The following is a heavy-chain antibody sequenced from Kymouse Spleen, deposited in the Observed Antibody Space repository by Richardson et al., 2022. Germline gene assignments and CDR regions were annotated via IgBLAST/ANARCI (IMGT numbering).Heavy chain of an antibody. D-gene: IGHD1-7*01. CDR3: ARHSRITGTFDAFDI. CDR1: GGSISSSSYY. Sequence: QLQLQESGPGLVKPSETLSLTCTVSGGSISSSSYYWGWIRQPPGKGLEWIGSIYYSGSTYYNPSLKSRVTISVDTSKNQFSLKLSSVTAADTAVYYCARHSRITGTFDAFDIWGQGTMVTVSS. J-gene: IGHJ3*02. CDR2: IYYSGST. V-gene: IGHV4-39*01.